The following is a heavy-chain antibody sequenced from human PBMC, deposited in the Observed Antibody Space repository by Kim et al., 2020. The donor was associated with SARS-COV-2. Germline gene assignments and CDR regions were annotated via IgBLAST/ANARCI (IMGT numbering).Heavy chain of an antibody. CDR1: GYTFTSYG. CDR3: ARDRVCSSTSCQTWFDP. CDR2: ISAYNGNT. D-gene: IGHD2-2*01. Sequence: ASVKVSCKASGYTFTSYGISWVRQAPGQGLEWMGWISAYNGNTNYAQKLQGRVTMTTDTSTSTAYMELRSLRSDDTAVYYCARDRVCSSTSCQTWFDPWGQGTLVTVSS. V-gene: IGHV1-18*01. J-gene: IGHJ5*02.